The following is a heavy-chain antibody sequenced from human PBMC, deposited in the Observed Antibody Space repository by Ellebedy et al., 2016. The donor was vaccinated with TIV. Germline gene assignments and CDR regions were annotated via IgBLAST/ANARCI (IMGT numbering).Heavy chain of an antibody. CDR3: ARDRSYSGSYDY. V-gene: IGHV4-59*08. Sequence: MPSETLSLTCTVSGGSISSYYWSWIRQPPGKGLEWIGYIYYSGSTNYNPSLKCRVTISVDTSKNQFSLKLSSVTAADTAVYYCARDRSYSGSYDYWGQGTLVTVSS. CDR1: GGSISSYY. CDR2: IYYSGST. J-gene: IGHJ4*02. D-gene: IGHD1-26*01.